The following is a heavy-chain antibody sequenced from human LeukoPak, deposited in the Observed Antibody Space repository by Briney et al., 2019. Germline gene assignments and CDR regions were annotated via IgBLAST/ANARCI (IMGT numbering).Heavy chain of an antibody. Sequence: PGGSLRLSCAASGFTFSSYEMNWVRQAPGKGLEWVSYISSSGSTIYYADSVKGRFTISRDNAKNSLYLQMNSLRAEDTAVYYCARVPGAMVRGSSIDYWGQGTLVTVSS. CDR2: ISSSGSTI. CDR1: GFTFSSYE. CDR3: ARVPGAMVRGSSIDY. D-gene: IGHD3-10*01. V-gene: IGHV3-48*03. J-gene: IGHJ4*02.